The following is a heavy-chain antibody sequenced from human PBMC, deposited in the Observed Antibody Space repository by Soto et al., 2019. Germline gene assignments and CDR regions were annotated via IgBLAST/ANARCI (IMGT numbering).Heavy chain of an antibody. CDR1: GYTFTSYG. CDR3: ARGPIMITFGGVIPVGAFDI. Sequence: ASVKVSCKASGYTFTSYGISWVRQAPGQGLEWMGWISAYNGNTNYAQKLQGRVTMTTDTSTSTAYMELRSLRSDDTAVYYCARGPIMITFGGVIPVGAFDIWGQGTMVTVSS. CDR2: ISAYNGNT. D-gene: IGHD3-16*01. V-gene: IGHV1-18*01. J-gene: IGHJ3*02.